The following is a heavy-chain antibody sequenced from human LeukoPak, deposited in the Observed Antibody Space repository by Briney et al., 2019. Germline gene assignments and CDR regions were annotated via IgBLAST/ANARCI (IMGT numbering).Heavy chain of an antibody. CDR2: IYHSGST. J-gene: IGHJ6*02. V-gene: IGHV4-59*08. CDR3: ARGFFSSGYVMDV. D-gene: IGHD3-22*01. Sequence: SETLSLTCTVSGGSISSYYWSWIRQPPGEGLEWIGFIYHSGSTNYNPSLKSRVTISVDTSTNQLSLKMKSVTAADTAVYYCARGFFSSGYVMDVWGQGTTVTVSS. CDR1: GGSISSYY.